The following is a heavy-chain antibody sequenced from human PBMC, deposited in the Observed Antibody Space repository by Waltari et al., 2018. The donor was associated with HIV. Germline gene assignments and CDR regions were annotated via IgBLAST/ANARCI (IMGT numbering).Heavy chain of an antibody. V-gene: IGHV5-51*03. CDR1: GYNFHTFF. J-gene: IGHJ4*01. D-gene: IGHD4-17*01. Sequence: EVQLVQAGAEETKPGESRKISCSAPGYNFHTFFIAGVRQMPGHVLEYVGMMSPADSDPIYSPSSHVQVTMSVDNSISTAYLQSSSLEAADAASYFCARDHGSPDDYGGNPRIYEYLDFWGQGTQVTVSS. CDR3: ARDHGSPDDYGGNPRIYEYLDF. CDR2: MSPADSDP.